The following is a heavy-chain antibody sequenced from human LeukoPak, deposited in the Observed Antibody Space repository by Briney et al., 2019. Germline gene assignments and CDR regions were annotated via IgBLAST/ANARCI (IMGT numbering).Heavy chain of an antibody. J-gene: IGHJ2*01. Sequence: ASVKVSCKASGGTFSSYAISWVRQAPGQGLEWMGWINPNSGGTNYAQKFQGWVTMTRDTSISTAYMELSRLRSDDTAVYYCARGGAWFGENQEDWYFDLWGRGTLVTVSS. CDR1: GGTFSSYA. V-gene: IGHV1-2*04. CDR2: INPNSGGT. D-gene: IGHD3-10*01. CDR3: ARGGAWFGENQEDWYFDL.